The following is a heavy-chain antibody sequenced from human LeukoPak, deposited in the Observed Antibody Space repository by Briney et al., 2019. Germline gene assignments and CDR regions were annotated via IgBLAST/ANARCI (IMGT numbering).Heavy chain of an antibody. CDR2: ISWNSGSI. J-gene: IGHJ5*02. CDR3: AKGAQWELLLNWFDP. Sequence: GGSLRLSCAASGFTFDDYAMHWVRQAPGKGLEWVSGISWNSGSIGYADSVKGRFTISRDNAKNSLYLQMNSLRAEDTALYYCAKGAQWELLLNWFDPWGQGTLVTVSS. D-gene: IGHD1-26*01. CDR1: GFTFDDYA. V-gene: IGHV3-9*01.